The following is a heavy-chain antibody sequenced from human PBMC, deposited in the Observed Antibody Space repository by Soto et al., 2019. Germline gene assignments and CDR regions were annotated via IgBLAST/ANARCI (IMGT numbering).Heavy chain of an antibody. CDR3: AKAPYGDYGYYFDY. CDR2: ISYDGSNK. CDR1: GFTFSSYG. J-gene: IGHJ4*02. D-gene: IGHD4-17*01. Sequence: QVPLVESGGGVVQPGRSLRLSCAASGFTFSSYGMHWVRQAPGKGLEWVAVISYDGSNKYYADSVKGRFTISRDNSKNTLYLQMNSLRAEDTAVYYCAKAPYGDYGYYFDYWGQGTLVTVSS. V-gene: IGHV3-30*18.